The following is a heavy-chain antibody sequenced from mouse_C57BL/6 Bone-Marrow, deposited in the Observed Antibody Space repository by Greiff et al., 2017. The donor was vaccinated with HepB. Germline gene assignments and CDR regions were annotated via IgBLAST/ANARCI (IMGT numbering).Heavy chain of an antibody. J-gene: IGHJ2*01. CDR2: LNTGGTYT. D-gene: IGHD2-14*01. CDR3: SRDRFDYYFDY. Sequence: EVKLMESGGDLVRPGGSLKLSCAASGFTFSTSGMSWVRQTPDKRLEWVATLNTGGTYTYYADSVRGRFTISKDSAKNTLFLLMSSLRSEDSGIYYCSRDRFDYYFDYWGQGTTLTVSS. CDR1: GFTFSTSG. V-gene: IGHV5-6*01.